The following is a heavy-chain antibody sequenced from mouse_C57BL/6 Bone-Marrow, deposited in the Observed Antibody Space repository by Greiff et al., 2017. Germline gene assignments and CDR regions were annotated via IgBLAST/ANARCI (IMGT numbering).Heavy chain of an antibody. J-gene: IGHJ4*01. CDR3: ARSEYGGVYAMDY. Sequence: QVQLQQPGAELVKPGASVKLSCKASGYTFTSYWMHWVKQRPGQGLEWIGMIHPHSGSTNYNEKFKSKATLTVYKSSSTAYMQLSSLTSEDSAVYYGARSEYGGVYAMDYWGQGTSVTVSS. CDR2: IHPHSGST. D-gene: IGHD2-10*02. CDR1: GYTFTSYW. V-gene: IGHV1-64*01.